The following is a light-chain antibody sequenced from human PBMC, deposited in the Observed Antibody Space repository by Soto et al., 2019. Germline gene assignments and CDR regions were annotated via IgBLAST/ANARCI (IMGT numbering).Light chain of an antibody. V-gene: IGKV3-15*01. CDR1: QSVSSN. CDR2: GAS. J-gene: IGKJ1*01. CDR3: QHYNNWPA. Sequence: EIMMTQSPATLSVSPGDRATLSCRASQSVSSNLAGYQQKPGQAPRLLIYGASTRDTGVPARFSGSGSGTEFTLTISSRQSEDFAVYYCQHYNNWPAFGQGTKVEIK.